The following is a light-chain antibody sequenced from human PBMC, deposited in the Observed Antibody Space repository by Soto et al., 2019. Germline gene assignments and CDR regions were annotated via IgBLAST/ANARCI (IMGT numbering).Light chain of an antibody. CDR1: QSISTW. CDR2: KAS. CDR3: QQYNSYPWT. J-gene: IGKJ1*01. Sequence: DIQITQSPSTLSASVGDRVTITCRASQSISTWLAWYQQKPGKAPKLLIYKASSLKSGVPSRFSGSGSGTEFTLTISILQPDDFATYYCQQYNSYPWTFGQGTKVEIK. V-gene: IGKV1-5*03.